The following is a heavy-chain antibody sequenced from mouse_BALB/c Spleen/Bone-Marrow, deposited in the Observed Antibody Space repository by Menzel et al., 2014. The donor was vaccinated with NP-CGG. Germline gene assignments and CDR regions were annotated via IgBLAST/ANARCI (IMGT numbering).Heavy chain of an antibody. J-gene: IGHJ3*01. V-gene: IGHV7-1*02. CDR3: ARDVGYGNYFVY. CDR1: GFTFSDFY. CDR2: SRNKAKYYTT. Sequence: EVQRVESGGGLVQPGDSLRLSCAPSGFTFSDFYVAWVRQPPGKRLEWIAASRNKAKYYTTEYSASVKGRFIVARDTSQSVLYLQMSALRAEDTAIYYCARDVGYGNYFVYWGQGTLVTVSA. D-gene: IGHD2-10*02.